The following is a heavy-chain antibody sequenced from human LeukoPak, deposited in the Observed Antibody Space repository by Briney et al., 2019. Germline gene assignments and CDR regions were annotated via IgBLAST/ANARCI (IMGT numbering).Heavy chain of an antibody. V-gene: IGHV1-24*01. J-gene: IGHJ2*01. Sequence: ASVKVSCKVSGYTLTELSMHWVRQAPGKGLEWMGGFDPEDGETIYAQKFQGRVTMTEDTSTDTAYMEPSSLKSEDTAVYYCTTWSRPGGYFRGWYLDLWGRGTLVTVSS. CDR2: FDPEDGET. CDR3: TTWSRPGGYFRGWYLDL. D-gene: IGHD3-22*01. CDR1: GYTLTELS.